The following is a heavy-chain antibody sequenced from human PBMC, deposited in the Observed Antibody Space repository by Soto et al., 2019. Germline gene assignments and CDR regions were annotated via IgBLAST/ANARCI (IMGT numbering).Heavy chain of an antibody. J-gene: IGHJ4*02. D-gene: IGHD1-26*01. CDR2: ISSRSGSDM. CDR1: WCNFSDFC. Sequence: AAAWCNFSDFCCSRIRQDPGKGLEWVSYISSRSGSDMYYGDSVKGRFTISRENTKNSLYLEMNSLRAEDMSVYECAIIAGSSLFAYWGKGSLVPVSP. CDR3: AIIAGSSLFAY. V-gene: IGHV3-11*01.